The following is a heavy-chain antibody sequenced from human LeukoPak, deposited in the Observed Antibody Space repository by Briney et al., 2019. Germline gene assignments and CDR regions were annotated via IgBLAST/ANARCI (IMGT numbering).Heavy chain of an antibody. CDR1: GVPISTCY. Sequence: PSETLSLTCSVSGVPISTCYWSWLRQSPGKGLEWIAYVYYNGDILYNPSLKSRVSISLDTSKNQVSLSVTSVTAADTAVYYCARDLEMATIPYYYYYMDVWGKGTTVTVSS. V-gene: IGHV4-59*01. CDR2: VYYNGDI. CDR3: ARDLEMATIPYYYYYMDV. J-gene: IGHJ6*03. D-gene: IGHD5-24*01.